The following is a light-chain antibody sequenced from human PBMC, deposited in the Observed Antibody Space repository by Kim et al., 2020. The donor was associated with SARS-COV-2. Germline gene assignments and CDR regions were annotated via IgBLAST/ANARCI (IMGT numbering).Light chain of an antibody. CDR2: AAS. CDR3: QKYNSAPLT. V-gene: IGKV1-27*01. J-gene: IGKJ4*01. Sequence: DVQMTQSPSSLSASVGDRVTITCRASQDIFNYLAWYQQKPGKVPKLLIYAASTLQSGVPSRFSGRGSGTDFTLTISSLQPEDVATYYCQKYNSAPLTLGGGTKVDIK. CDR1: QDIFNY.